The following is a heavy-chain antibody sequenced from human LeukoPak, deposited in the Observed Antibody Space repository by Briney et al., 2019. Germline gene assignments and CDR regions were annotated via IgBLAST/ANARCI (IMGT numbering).Heavy chain of an antibody. V-gene: IGHV1-8*01. CDR2: MNPNSGDT. CDR1: GYTFTSYD. D-gene: IGHD3-22*01. J-gene: IGHJ4*02. CDR3: ASQGYYDSSGYYHHDY. Sequence: GASVKVSCKASGYTFTSYDINWVRQATGQGLEWMGWMNPNSGDTGYAQKFQGRVTMTRNTSISTAYMELSSLRSEGTAVYYCASQGYYDSSGYYHHDYWGQGTLVTVSS.